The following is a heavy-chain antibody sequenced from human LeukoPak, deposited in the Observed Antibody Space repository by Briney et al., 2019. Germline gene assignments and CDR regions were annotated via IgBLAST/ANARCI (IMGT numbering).Heavy chain of an antibody. CDR3: ARESDGGTGTSCPDY. Sequence: GGSLRLSCAASGFIFSSDDMHWVRQAPGKGLEWVAGIQSNGRNKYYVDSVKGRFAISRDNSKSTLYLQVNSLRVEDTALYYCARESDGGTGTSCPDYWGQGTLVTVSS. V-gene: IGHV3-33*05. J-gene: IGHJ4*02. CDR2: IQSNGRNK. CDR1: GFIFSSDD. D-gene: IGHD2-2*01.